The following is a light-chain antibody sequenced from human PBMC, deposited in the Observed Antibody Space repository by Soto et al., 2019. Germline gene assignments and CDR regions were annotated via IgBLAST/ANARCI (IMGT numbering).Light chain of an antibody. CDR3: QQYSHLIT. J-gene: IGKJ5*01. CDR1: QGISSY. V-gene: IGKV1-8*01. CDR2: DAS. Sequence: AIRMTQSPSSFSASTGDSVTVTVRASQGISSYLAWYQQKLGKAPKLLIYDASNLETGVPSRFSGSGSGTDFTFTISSLQPEDIATYYCQQYSHLITFGQGTRLEIK.